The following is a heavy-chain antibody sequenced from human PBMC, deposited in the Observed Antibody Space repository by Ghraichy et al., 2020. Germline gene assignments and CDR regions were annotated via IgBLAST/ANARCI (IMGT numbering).Heavy chain of an antibody. V-gene: IGHV4-39*02. CDR3: ARSRGTPGLGDY. CDR1: GGSISSSSYY. CDR2: IFYSGDT. J-gene: IGHJ4*02. Sequence: SQTLSLTCTVSGGSISSSSYYWGWFRQSPGKGLVWIGSIFYSGDTYYNPSLKSRVTISVDTSRNYFSLKLSSVNAAGTALYYCARSRGTPGLGDYWGQGTLVTVSS. D-gene: IGHD3-10*01.